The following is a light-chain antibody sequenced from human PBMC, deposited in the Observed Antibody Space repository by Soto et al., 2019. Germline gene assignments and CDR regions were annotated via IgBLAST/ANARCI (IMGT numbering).Light chain of an antibody. CDR3: TSYSDTSAYFV. J-gene: IGLJ1*01. V-gene: IGLV2-14*01. Sequence: QSALTQPASVSGSPGQSITLSCTGTSSDIGGYNYVSWYQHHPGKAPKLMIYEVINRPSGVSTRFSGSKSGSTASLTISGLQAEDEADYYCTSYSDTSAYFVLGTGTKVTVL. CDR2: EVI. CDR1: SSDIGGYNY.